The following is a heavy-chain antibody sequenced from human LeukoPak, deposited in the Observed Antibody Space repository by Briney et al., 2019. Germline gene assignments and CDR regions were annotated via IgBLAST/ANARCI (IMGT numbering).Heavy chain of an antibody. CDR3: ARGAYHDSSGYPAYYFDY. J-gene: IGHJ4*02. V-gene: IGHV1-69*01. CDR2: IIPIFGTA. Sequence: SVKVSCKASGGTFSSYAISWVRQAPGQGLEWMGGIIPIFGTANYAQKFQGRVTITADESTSTAYMELSSLRSEDTAVYYCARGAYHDSSGYPAYYFDYWGQGTLVTVSS. CDR1: GGTFSSYA. D-gene: IGHD3-22*01.